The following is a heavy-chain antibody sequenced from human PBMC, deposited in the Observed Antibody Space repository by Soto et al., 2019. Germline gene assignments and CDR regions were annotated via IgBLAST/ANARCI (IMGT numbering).Heavy chain of an antibody. Sequence: PGGSLRLSCAASGFTFSSYSMNWVRQAPGKGLEWVSSISSSSSYIYYADSVKGRFTISRDNAKNSLYPQMNSLRAEDTAVYYCARVRGSLFGETWFDPWGQGTLVPVSS. D-gene: IGHD3-3*02. CDR2: ISSSSSYI. CDR3: ARVRGSLFGETWFDP. V-gene: IGHV3-21*01. CDR1: GFTFSSYS. J-gene: IGHJ5*02.